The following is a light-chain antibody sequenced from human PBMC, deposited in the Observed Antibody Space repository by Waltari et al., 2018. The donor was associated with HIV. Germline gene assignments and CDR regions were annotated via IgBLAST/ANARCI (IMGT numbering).Light chain of an antibody. V-gene: IGKV1-39*01. J-gene: IGKJ3*01. CDR1: QSISSY. CDR2: AAS. Sequence: DIQMPQSPSSLSTSVRNRVTITCRASQSISSYLNWYQQKPGKAPKLLIYAASSLQSGVPSRFSGSGSGTDFTLTISSLQPEDFATYYCQQSYSTPFTFGPGTKVDIK. CDR3: QQSYSTPFT.